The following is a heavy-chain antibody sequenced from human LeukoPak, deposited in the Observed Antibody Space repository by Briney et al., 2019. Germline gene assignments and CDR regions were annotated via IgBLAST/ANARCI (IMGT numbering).Heavy chain of an antibody. Sequence: RTGRSLRLSCAASGFTFSSYAMHCVRQAPGKGLEWVAVISYDGNYADSVQGRFTISRDNSKNTLYLQMNSLRAEDTAVYYCARGVGATSTTVGSYWGQGTLVTVSS. CDR3: ARGVGATSTTVGSY. CDR1: GFTFSSYA. V-gene: IGHV3-30*04. J-gene: IGHJ4*02. CDR2: ISYDG. D-gene: IGHD4-23*01.